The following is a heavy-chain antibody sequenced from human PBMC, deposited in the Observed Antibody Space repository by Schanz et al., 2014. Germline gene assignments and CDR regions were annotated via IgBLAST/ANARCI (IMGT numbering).Heavy chain of an antibody. CDR2: INNAGSDT. D-gene: IGHD5-12*01. Sequence: EVQLVESGGGLVQPGGSLRLSCAASGFSFSNYWMHWVRQGPGSGLVWVSHINNAGSDTTYADSVKGRFTISRDNTRNTLYLQMNSLSAEDTAVYYCVRIYSGYSGGYLDYWGQGTLVTVSS. CDR3: VRIYSGYSGGYLDY. CDR1: GFSFSNYW. J-gene: IGHJ4*02. V-gene: IGHV3-74*01.